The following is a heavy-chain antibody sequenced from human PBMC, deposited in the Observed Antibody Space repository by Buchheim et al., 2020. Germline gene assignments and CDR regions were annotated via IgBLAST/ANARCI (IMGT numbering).Heavy chain of an antibody. Sequence: QVQLVESGGGVVQPGRSLRLSCAASGFTFSSYAMHWVRQAPGKGLEWVAVISSDGSNKYYADSVKGRFTISRDNSKNTLYLQMNSLRAEDAAVYYCARGSEMATIPSFDYWGQGTL. V-gene: IGHV3-30*04. J-gene: IGHJ4*02. CDR3: ARGSEMATIPSFDY. D-gene: IGHD5-24*01. CDR2: ISSDGSNK. CDR1: GFTFSSYA.